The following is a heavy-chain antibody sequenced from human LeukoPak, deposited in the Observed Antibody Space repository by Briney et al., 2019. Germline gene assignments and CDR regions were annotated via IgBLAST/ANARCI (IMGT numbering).Heavy chain of an antibody. CDR1: GFTFSSYG. Sequence: GGSLRLSCAGSGFTFSSYGMHWVRQAPGKGLEWVAVISYDGSNKYYADSVKGRFTISRDNSKNTLYLQMNSLRAEDTAVYYCAKDKIEAGVLDYWGQGTLVTVSS. J-gene: IGHJ4*02. V-gene: IGHV3-30*18. CDR3: AKDKIEAGVLDY. D-gene: IGHD2-21*01. CDR2: ISYDGSNK.